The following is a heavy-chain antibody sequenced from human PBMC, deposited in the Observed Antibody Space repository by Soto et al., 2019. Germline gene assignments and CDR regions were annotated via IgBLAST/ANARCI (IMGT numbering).Heavy chain of an antibody. V-gene: IGHV1-69*02. CDR3: ARGAMVRGTSFDY. J-gene: IGHJ4*02. CDR1: GGTFSSYT. Sequence: QVQLVQSGAEVKKPGSSVKVSCKASGGTFSSYTISWVRQAPGQGLEWMGRIIPILGIANYAQKFQGRVTITADKSTSTADMELSSLRSEDMAVYYCARGAMVRGTSFDYWGQGTLVTVSS. CDR2: IIPILGIA. D-gene: IGHD3-10*01.